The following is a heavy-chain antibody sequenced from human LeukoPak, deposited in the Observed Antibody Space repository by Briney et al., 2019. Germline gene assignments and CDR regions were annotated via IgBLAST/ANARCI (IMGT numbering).Heavy chain of an antibody. CDR2: IIPIFGTA. V-gene: IGHV1-69*13. J-gene: IGHJ6*02. CDR3: ARSENDYYYGMDV. D-gene: IGHD2/OR15-2a*01. Sequence: SVKVSCKASGGTFISYAISWVRQAPGQGLEWMGGIIPIFGTANYAQKFQGRVTITADESTSTAYMELSSLRSEDTAVYYCARSENDYYYGMDVWGQGTTVTVSS. CDR1: GGTFISYA.